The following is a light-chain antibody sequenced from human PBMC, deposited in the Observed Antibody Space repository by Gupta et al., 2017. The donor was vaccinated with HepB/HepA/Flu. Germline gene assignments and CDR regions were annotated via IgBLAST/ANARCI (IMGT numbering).Light chain of an antibody. CDR1: QSISSNY. CDR2: GAS. J-gene: IGKJ1*01. V-gene: IGKV3-20*01. Sequence: ELVFTHSPGTVSMSPGESAALSCRASQSISSNYLAWYQQKPGQAPRLLIYGASSRATGIPDRFSGSGSGTDFTLTISRLEPEDFAVYYCQQYGSSPWTFGQGTNVEIK. CDR3: QQYGSSPWT.